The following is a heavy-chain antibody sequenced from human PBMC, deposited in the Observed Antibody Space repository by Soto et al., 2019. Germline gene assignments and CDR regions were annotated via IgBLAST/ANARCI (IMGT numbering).Heavy chain of an antibody. D-gene: IGHD6-19*01. Sequence: QVQLVESGGGVVQPGRSLRLSCAASGFTFSSYGMHWVRQAPGKGLEWVAVIWYDGSNKYYADSVKGRFTISRDNSKNTLYLHMNSLRAEDTAVYYCARDVSGYSSGWYRYYGMDVWGQGTTVTVSS. CDR2: IWYDGSNK. V-gene: IGHV3-33*01. J-gene: IGHJ6*02. CDR3: ARDVSGYSSGWYRYYGMDV. CDR1: GFTFSSYG.